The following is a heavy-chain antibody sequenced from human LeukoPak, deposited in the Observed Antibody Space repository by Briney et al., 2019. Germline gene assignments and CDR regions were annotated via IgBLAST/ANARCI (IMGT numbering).Heavy chain of an antibody. D-gene: IGHD6-13*01. CDR1: GFTFSTYW. CDR2: ISGSAGSR. J-gene: IGHJ4*02. Sequence: GGSLRLSCAATGFTFSTYWMHWVRQAPGKGLEWVSVISGSAGSRHYADSVKGRFTISRDNSKNTLYLQMNSLRVEDTAVYYCAKDGAYSTSWYDLDYWGQGTLVTVSS. CDR3: AKDGAYSTSWYDLDY. V-gene: IGHV3-23*01.